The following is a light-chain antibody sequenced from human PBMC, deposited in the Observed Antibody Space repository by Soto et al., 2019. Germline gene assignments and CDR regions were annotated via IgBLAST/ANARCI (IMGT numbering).Light chain of an antibody. Sequence: DIQMTQSPSTLSASVGDRVTITCRASQSISSWLAWYQQKPGKAPKLLIYKASSLESGVPSRFSGSGSVTEFTLTISSLQPDDFATYSCQHYNTYPLTFGGGTKVEIK. CDR3: QHYNTYPLT. CDR1: QSISSW. J-gene: IGKJ4*01. V-gene: IGKV1-5*03. CDR2: KAS.